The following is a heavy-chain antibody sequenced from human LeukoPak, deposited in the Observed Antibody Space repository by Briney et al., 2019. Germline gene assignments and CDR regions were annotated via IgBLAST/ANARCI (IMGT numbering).Heavy chain of an antibody. Sequence: GGSLRLSCAASRFTFTSYWMNWVRQAPGKGLMWVARLNNDGTITSYADSVKGRFTISRDNAKNTVYLQMNSLRAEDTAVYYCARDHDRYCSGGSCSEFDYWGQGTLVTVSS. V-gene: IGHV3-74*01. CDR2: LNNDGTIT. D-gene: IGHD2-15*01. CDR1: RFTFTSYW. CDR3: ARDHDRYCSGGSCSEFDY. J-gene: IGHJ4*02.